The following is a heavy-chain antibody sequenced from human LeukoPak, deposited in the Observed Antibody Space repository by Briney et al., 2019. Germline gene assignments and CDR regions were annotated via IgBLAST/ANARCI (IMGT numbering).Heavy chain of an antibody. CDR1: GFTFSSYS. V-gene: IGHV3-48*01. Sequence: GGSLRLSCAASGFTFSSYSMNWVRQAPGKGLEWVSYISSSSSTIYYADSVKGRFTISRDTSKNTLYLQMNSLRAEDTAVYYCTKRLSLRFDAFDIWGPGTMITVSS. D-gene: IGHD3-3*01. CDR2: ISSSSSTI. J-gene: IGHJ3*02. CDR3: TKRLSLRFDAFDI.